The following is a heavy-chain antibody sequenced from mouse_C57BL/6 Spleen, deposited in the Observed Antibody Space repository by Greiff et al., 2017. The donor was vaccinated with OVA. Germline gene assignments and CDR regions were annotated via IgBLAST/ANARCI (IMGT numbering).Heavy chain of an antibody. CDR1: GYTFTTYP. CDR3: AKRDYGSEGFAY. Sequence: VQLQQSGAELVKPGASVKMSCKASGYTFTTYPIEWMKQNHGTSLEWIGNFHPYNDDTKYNEKFKGKATLTVEKSSSTVYLELSRLTSDDSAVYYCAKRDYGSEGFAYWGQGTLVTVSA. D-gene: IGHD1-1*01. J-gene: IGHJ3*01. CDR2: FHPYNDDT. V-gene: IGHV1-47*01.